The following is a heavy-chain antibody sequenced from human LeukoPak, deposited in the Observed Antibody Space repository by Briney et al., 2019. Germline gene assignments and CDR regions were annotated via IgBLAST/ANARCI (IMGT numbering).Heavy chain of an antibody. CDR3: AKEGYYYDSSGYLDY. J-gene: IGHJ4*02. D-gene: IGHD3-22*01. Sequence: GGSLRLSCAASGFTFSSYGMHWVRQAPGKGLEWVAVISYDGSNKYYADSVKGRFTISRDNSKNTLYLQMNSLRAEDTAVYHCAKEGYYYDSSGYLDYWGQGTLVTVSS. V-gene: IGHV3-30*18. CDR1: GFTFSSYG. CDR2: ISYDGSNK.